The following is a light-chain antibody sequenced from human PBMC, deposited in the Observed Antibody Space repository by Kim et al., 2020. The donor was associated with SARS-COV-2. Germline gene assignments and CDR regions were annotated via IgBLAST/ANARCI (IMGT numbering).Light chain of an antibody. CDR1: KLGDNY. CDR2: QDS. Sequence: VSPGQTARITCSGNKLGDNYVSWYQQRPGQSPVVVIYQDSIRPSEIPERFSGSNSGNTATLTISGTQAMDEADYFCQAWDSGTAVFGGGTQLTVL. V-gene: IGLV3-1*01. J-gene: IGLJ3*02. CDR3: QAWDSGTAV.